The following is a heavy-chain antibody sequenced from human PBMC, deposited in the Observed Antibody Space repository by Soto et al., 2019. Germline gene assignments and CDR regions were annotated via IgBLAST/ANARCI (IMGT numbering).Heavy chain of an antibody. D-gene: IGHD1-26*01. CDR3: ARWIVGGSIDY. Sequence: QVQLQESCPGLVKPSETLSLTCTVSGDSISSSLWSWIRQPPGKGLEWIGYNSGSDHYNPSLKSRVTVSEDTSKNQFSLNLSSVTAADTAGYYCARWIVGGSIDYWGQGIPVTVSS. V-gene: IGHV4-59*01. CDR1: GDSISSSL. CDR2: NSGSD. J-gene: IGHJ4*02.